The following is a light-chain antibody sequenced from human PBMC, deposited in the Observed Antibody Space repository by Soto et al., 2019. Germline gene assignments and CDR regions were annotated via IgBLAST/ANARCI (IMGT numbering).Light chain of an antibody. Sequence: IVMTQSQDTLSGTPGERAALSCSAIQSVSSNLAWYQQKPGQAPRLLIYGASTRATGIPARFSGSGSGTDFTLTISSLEPEDFAAYYCQQRGEWPPGATFGQGTRLEI. CDR1: QSVSSN. J-gene: IGKJ5*01. CDR3: QQRGEWPPGAT. CDR2: GAS. V-gene: IGKV3-15*01.